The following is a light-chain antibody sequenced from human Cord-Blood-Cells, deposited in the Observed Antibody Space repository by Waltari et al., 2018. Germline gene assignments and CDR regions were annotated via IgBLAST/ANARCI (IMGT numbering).Light chain of an antibody. CDR2: DVS. Sequence: QPALTQPRSVYGSPGQSVTISCTGTSSDVGGYNYVSWYQQHPGKAPKLMIYDVSKRPSGGPDRFAGSKAGNTASLTISGLQAEDEADYYCCSYAGGWVFGGGTKLTVL. CDR1: SSDVGGYNY. J-gene: IGLJ3*02. CDR3: CSYAGGWV. V-gene: IGLV2-11*01.